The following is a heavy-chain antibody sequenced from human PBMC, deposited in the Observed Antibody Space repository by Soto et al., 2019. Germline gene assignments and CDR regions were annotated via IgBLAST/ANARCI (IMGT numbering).Heavy chain of an antibody. CDR1: GYTFTGYY. J-gene: IGHJ3*02. CDR2: INPNSGGT. Sequence: VKVSCKASGYTFTGYYMHWVRQAPGQGLEWMGWINPNSGGTNYAQKFQGWVTMTRDTSISTAYMELSRLRSDDTAVYYCARARPVYSSGWYGAFDIWGQGTMVTVSS. V-gene: IGHV1-2*04. CDR3: ARARPVYSSGWYGAFDI. D-gene: IGHD6-19*01.